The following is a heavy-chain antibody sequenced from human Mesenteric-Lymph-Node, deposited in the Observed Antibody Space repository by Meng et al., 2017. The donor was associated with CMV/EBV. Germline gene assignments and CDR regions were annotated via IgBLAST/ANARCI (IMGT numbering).Heavy chain of an antibody. J-gene: IGHJ6*02. Sequence: GESLKISCAASGFTFSSYGMHWVRQAPGKGLEWVAVIWYDGSNKYYADSVKGRFTISRDNSKNTLYLQMNSLRAEDTAVYYCAKDMRRVYYYGMDVWGQGTTVTVSS. CDR1: GFTFSSYG. CDR2: IWYDGSNK. D-gene: IGHD2-2*01. V-gene: IGHV3-33*06. CDR3: AKDMRRVYYYGMDV.